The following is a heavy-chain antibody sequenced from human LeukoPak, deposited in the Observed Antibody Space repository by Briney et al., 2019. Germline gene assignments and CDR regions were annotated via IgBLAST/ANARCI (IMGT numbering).Heavy chain of an antibody. D-gene: IGHD3-3*01. CDR1: GFTFSSYA. Sequence: GGSLRLSCAASGFTFSSYAMSWVRQAPGKGLEWVSYISSSSSTIYYADSVKGRFTISRDNAKNSLYLQMNSLRDEDTAVYYCARASITIFGVVIKDYGMDVWGQGTTVTVSS. CDR3: ARASITIFGVVIKDYGMDV. CDR2: ISSSSSTI. V-gene: IGHV3-48*02. J-gene: IGHJ6*02.